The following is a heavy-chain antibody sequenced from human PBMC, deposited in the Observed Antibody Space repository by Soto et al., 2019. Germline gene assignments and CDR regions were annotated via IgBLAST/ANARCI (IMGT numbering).Heavy chain of an antibody. J-gene: IGHJ6*02. CDR1: GFTFSSYG. CDR2: IWYDGSNK. Sequence: GGSLRLSCAASGFTFSSYGMHWVRQAPGKGLEWVAVIWYDGSNKYYADSVKGRSTISRDNSKNTLYLQMNSLRAEDTAVYYCARDLLSSSSKAYYYYYGMDVWGQGTTVTVSS. CDR3: ARDLLSSSSKAYYYYYGMDV. V-gene: IGHV3-33*01. D-gene: IGHD6-6*01.